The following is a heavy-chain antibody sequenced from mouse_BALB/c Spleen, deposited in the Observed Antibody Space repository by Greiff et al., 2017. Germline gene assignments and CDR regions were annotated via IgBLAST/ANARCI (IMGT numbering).Heavy chain of an antibody. CDR2: ILPGSGST. Sequence: QVQLKESGAELMKPGASVKISCKATGYTFSSYWIEWVKQRPGHGLEWIGEILPGSGSTNYNEKFKGKATFTADTSSNTAYMQLSSLTSEDSAVYYCARGAYYRYDDGERNYAMDYWGQGTSVTVSS. CDR3: ARGAYYRYDDGERNYAMDY. D-gene: IGHD2-14*01. V-gene: IGHV1-9*01. CDR1: GYTFSSYW. J-gene: IGHJ4*01.